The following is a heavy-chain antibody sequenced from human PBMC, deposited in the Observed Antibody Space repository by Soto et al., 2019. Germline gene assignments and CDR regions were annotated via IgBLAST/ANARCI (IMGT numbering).Heavy chain of an antibody. Sequence: SETLSLTCAVYGGSFSGYYWSWIRQPPGKGLEWIGEINHSGSTNYNPSLKSRVTISVDTSKNQSSLKLSSVTAADTAVYYCARDEYRGSSWFNYYYYGMDVWGQGTTVTVSS. CDR2: INHSGST. V-gene: IGHV4-34*01. D-gene: IGHD6-13*01. J-gene: IGHJ6*02. CDR3: ARDEYRGSSWFNYYYYGMDV. CDR1: GGSFSGYY.